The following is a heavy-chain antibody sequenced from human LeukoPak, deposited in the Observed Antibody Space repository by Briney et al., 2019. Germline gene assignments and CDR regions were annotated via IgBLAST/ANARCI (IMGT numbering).Heavy chain of an antibody. V-gene: IGHV3-30*18. CDR2: ISYDGSNK. CDR3: AKGYIAAAGTVGY. Sequence: GGSLRLSCAASGFTFSSYGMHWVRQAPGKGLEWVAVISYDGSNKYYADSVKGRFTISRDNSKNTLYLQMNSLRAEDTAVYYCAKGYIAAAGTVGYWGQGTLVTVSS. J-gene: IGHJ4*02. D-gene: IGHD6-13*01. CDR1: GFTFSSYG.